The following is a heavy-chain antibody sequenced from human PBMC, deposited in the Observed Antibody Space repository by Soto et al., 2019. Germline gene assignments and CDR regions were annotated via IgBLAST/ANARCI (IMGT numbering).Heavy chain of an antibody. CDR2: ISAVNGNT. CDR1: GYTFTSYG. D-gene: IGHD3-16*02. CDR3: ARVGITFGGVIVIPNDY. Sequence: GASVKVSCKASGYTFTSYGISWVRQAPGQGLEWMGWISAVNGNTNYAQKLQGRVTMTTDTSTSTAYMELRSLRSDDTAVYYCARVGITFGGVIVIPNDYWGQGTLVTVSS. V-gene: IGHV1-18*01. J-gene: IGHJ4*02.